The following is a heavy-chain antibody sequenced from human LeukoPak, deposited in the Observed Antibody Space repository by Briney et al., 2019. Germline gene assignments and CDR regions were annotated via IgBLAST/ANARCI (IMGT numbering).Heavy chain of an antibody. CDR1: GGTFSSYA. CDR3: ARWNVPEGAFDI. V-gene: IGHV1-69*04. CDR2: IIPILGIA. Sequence: SVKVSCKASGGTFSSYAISWVRQAPGQGLEWMGRIIPILGIANYAQKFQGRVTITADKSTSTAYMELSSLRSEDTAVYYCARWNVPEGAFDIWGQGTMVTVSS. J-gene: IGHJ3*02. D-gene: IGHD2-2*01.